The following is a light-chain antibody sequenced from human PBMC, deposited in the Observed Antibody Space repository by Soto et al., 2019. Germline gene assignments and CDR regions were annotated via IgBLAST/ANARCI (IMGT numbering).Light chain of an antibody. CDR3: QQYGRSPFT. CDR2: GAS. V-gene: IGKV3-20*01. Sequence: EMVLTQSPGTLSLSPGEGASLSCRASQSVSSNNLAWYQQRPGQAPRVVIYGASTRATGIPERFSGSGSGTDFTLTISRLEPEDFAVYYCQQYGRSPFTFGPGTKVDIK. J-gene: IGKJ3*01. CDR1: QSVSSNN.